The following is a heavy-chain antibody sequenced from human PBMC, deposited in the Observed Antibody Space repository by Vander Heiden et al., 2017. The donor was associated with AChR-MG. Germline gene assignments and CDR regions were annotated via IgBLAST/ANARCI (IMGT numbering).Heavy chain of an antibody. CDR2: IYYSGST. J-gene: IGHJ6*02. V-gene: IGHV4-59*01. CDR3: ARGYGESYYNYGMDV. CDR1: GGSISSYF. D-gene: IGHD4-17*01. Sequence: QVQLQESGPGLVKPSETLSLTCTVSGGSISSYFWSWIRQPPGKGLEWIGYIYYSGSTNYNPSLKSRVTISLDTSKNQFSLKLSSVRAADTAVYYCARGYGESYYNYGMDVWGQGTTVTVSS.